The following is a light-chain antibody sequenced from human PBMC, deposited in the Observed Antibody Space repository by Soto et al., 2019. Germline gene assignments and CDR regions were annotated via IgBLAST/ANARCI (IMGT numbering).Light chain of an antibody. J-gene: IGKJ1*01. V-gene: IGKV1-5*03. CDR1: QSIGQW. CDR2: KAS. Sequence: DVQMTQSPSTLSASIGDRVTITCRASQSIGQWLAWFQQKPGKAPKVLIYKASALQTGVPSRFSASGSGTECTLTISSLQPDDFVAYYCQQYAPASPWTFGQGTKLEV. CDR3: QQYAPASPWT.